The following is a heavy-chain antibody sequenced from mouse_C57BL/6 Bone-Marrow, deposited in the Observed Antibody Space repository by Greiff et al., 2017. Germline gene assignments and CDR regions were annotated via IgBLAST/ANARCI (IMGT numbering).Heavy chain of an antibody. Sequence: QVQLQQSGPELVKPGASVKISCKASGYSFTSSYIHWVKQRPGQGLEWIGWIYPGSGTTKYNEKFKGKATLTADTSSRTAYMQLSSLTSEDSAVYYGARYDYGGMDYWGQGTSVTVSS. V-gene: IGHV1-66*01. CDR3: ARYDYGGMDY. D-gene: IGHD2-4*01. CDR1: GYSFTSSY. J-gene: IGHJ4*01. CDR2: IYPGSGTT.